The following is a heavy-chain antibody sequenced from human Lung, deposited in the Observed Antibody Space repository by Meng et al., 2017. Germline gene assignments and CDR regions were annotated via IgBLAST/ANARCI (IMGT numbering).Heavy chain of an antibody. CDR1: GGSITSSTW. CDR2: IFHSGST. D-gene: IGHD1-26*01. CDR3: ARFDISSSGRGDY. J-gene: IGHJ4*02. Sequence: QLQGSGPGLVMRSGTLYLTGAVSGGSITSSTWWSWVRQTPGKGLEWFGEIFHSGSTNYNPPLESRVTISVDKSKNQFSLKVYTVTAADTATYYCARFDISSSGRGDYWGQGILVTVSS. V-gene: IGHV4-4*02.